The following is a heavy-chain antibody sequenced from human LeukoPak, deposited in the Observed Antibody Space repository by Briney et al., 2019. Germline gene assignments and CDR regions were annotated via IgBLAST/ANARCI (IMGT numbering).Heavy chain of an antibody. D-gene: IGHD2/OR15-2a*01. J-gene: IGHJ6*02. CDR3: ARNRGRQRLDYYYGMDV. CDR2: IDHSGRT. Sequence: SETLSLTCAVSGGSFSSNYWSWIRQPPGKGLEWIGEIDHSGRTTHNPSLKNRVTISGDTSKNHFSLNLSSVTAADTAVYYCARNRGRQRLDYYYGMDVWGQGTTVTVSS. V-gene: IGHV4-34*01. CDR1: GGSFSSNY.